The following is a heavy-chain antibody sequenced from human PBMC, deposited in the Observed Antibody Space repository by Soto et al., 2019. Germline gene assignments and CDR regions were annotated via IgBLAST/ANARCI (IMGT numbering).Heavy chain of an antibody. J-gene: IGHJ5*02. CDR3: ARDTNSLDL. V-gene: IGHV4-38-2*02. CDR2: IYHTGDI. D-gene: IGHD2-8*01. Sequence: SLTCVVSSYAISSGFFWAWIRQPPGKGLEWVGSIYHTGDIHYNPSLRSQVSMSVDTSKNHFSLRLTYLTAADTAVYFCARDTNSLDLWGQGILVTVSS. CDR1: SYAISSGFF.